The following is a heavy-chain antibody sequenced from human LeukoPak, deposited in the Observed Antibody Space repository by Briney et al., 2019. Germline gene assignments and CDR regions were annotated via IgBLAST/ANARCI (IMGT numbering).Heavy chain of an antibody. CDR2: INPNSGGT. CDR1: GYTFTGYY. J-gene: IGHJ3*02. CDR3: ARVYSSGWYNSYDAFDI. D-gene: IGHD6-19*01. V-gene: IGHV1-2*06. Sequence: GASVKVSCKASGYTFTGYYMHWVRQAPGQGLEWMGRINPNSGGTNYAQKFQGRVTMTRDTSISTAYMELSRLRSDDTAVYYCARVYSSGWYNSYDAFDIWGQGTMVTVSS.